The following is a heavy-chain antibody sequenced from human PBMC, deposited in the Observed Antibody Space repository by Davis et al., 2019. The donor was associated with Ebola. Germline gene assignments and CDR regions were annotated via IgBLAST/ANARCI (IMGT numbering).Heavy chain of an antibody. CDR1: GFTVSTNY. V-gene: IGHV3-66*01. Sequence: PGGSLRPSCAASGFTVSTNYMSWVRQAPGKGPEWVSIIYSGGSTYYADSVKGRFTISRDNSKNTLYLQMNSLRAEDTAVYYCARSPPPPRIEVAGTWLSWGQGTLVTVSS. J-gene: IGHJ4*02. CDR3: ARSPPPPRIEVAGTWLS. D-gene: IGHD6-19*01. CDR2: IYSGGST.